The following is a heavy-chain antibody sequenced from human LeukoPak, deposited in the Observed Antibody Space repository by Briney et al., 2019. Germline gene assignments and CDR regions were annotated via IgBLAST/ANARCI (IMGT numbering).Heavy chain of an antibody. D-gene: IGHD5-24*01. CDR2: IRGKANSYAT. CDR1: GFTFSGSA. CDR3: TRGDGYNSIDY. Sequence: GGSLRLSCAASGFTFSGSAMHWVRQASGKGLEWVGRIRGKANSYATAYAASVKGRFTISRDDSKNTAYLQMNSLKTEDTAVYYCTRGDGYNSIDYWGQGTLVTVSS. J-gene: IGHJ4*02. V-gene: IGHV3-73*01.